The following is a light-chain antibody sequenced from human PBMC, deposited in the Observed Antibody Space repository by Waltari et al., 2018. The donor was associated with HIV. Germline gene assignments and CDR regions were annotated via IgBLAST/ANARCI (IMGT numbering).Light chain of an antibody. CDR1: QAISSY. J-gene: IGKJ3*01. CDR3: QQYDNVPVT. V-gene: IGKV1-33*01. CDR2: DAS. Sequence: DIQMTQSPSSLSASVGDRVTITCQPSQAISSYLNWYQQKPGKAPKLLIYDASDLETGVPSRFSGSGSGTDFTFTISSLQPADIATYYCQQYDNVPVTFGPGTKVEIK.